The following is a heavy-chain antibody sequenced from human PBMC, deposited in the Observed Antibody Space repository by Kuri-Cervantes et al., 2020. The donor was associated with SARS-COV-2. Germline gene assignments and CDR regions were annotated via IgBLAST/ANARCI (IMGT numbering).Heavy chain of an antibody. D-gene: IGHD3-3*01. J-gene: IGHJ4*02. CDR1: GGSFSDNH. Sequence: ESLKISCAVYGGSFSDNHWTWVRQPPGKGLEWIGEINYSGTTNYNPSLKSRVSMSVDTSKNQFSLNLTSVTAADTAVYYCARTQSGTLFGVVATFDSWGQGILVTVSS. CDR3: ARTQSGTLFGVVATFDS. V-gene: IGHV4-34*01. CDR2: INYSGTT.